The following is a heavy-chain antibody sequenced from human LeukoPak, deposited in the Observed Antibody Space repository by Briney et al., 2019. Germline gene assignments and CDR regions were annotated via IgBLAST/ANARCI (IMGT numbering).Heavy chain of an antibody. CDR1: GYTFTSYY. V-gene: IGHV1-46*01. J-gene: IGHJ6*03. CDR3: AREAKQYCSGGSCYAEHYYYYYMDV. CDR2: INPSGGST. Sequence: VASVKVSCKASGYTFTSYYMHWVRQAPGQGLEWMGIINPSGGSTSYAQKFQGRVTMTRDTSTSTVYMELSSLRSEDTAVYYCAREAKQYCSGGSCYAEHYYYYYMDVWGKGTTVTVSS. D-gene: IGHD2-15*01.